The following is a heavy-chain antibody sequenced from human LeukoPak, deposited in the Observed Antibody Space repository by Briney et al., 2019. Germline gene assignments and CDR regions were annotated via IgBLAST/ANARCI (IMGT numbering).Heavy chain of an antibody. CDR1: GFTFSSYG. V-gene: IGHV3-30*02. D-gene: IGHD1-26*01. J-gene: IGHJ4*02. CDR2: IRYDGSNK. CDR3: AKDQRSPQWDHFDY. Sequence: PGGSLRLSCAASGFTFSSYGMHWVRQAPGKGLEWVAFIRYDGSNKYYADSGKGRFTISRDNSKNTLYLQMNSLRAEDTAVYYCAKDQRSPQWDHFDYWGQGTLVTVSS.